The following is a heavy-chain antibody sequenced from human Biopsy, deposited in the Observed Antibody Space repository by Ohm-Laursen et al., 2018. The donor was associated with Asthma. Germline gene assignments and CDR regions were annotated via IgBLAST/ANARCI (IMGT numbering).Heavy chain of an antibody. CDR3: ARGQKSAGDRWFDP. Sequence: ASVKVSCKTSGYTFIGCHIHWMRQAPGLGLEWMGRINPNSGGTNYAQKFQGRVTMTRDTSISTAYMEVSRLRSDDTAVYYCARGQKSAGDRWFDPWGQGTLVTVSS. CDR2: INPNSGGT. D-gene: IGHD6-13*01. V-gene: IGHV1-2*06. J-gene: IGHJ5*02. CDR1: GYTFIGCH.